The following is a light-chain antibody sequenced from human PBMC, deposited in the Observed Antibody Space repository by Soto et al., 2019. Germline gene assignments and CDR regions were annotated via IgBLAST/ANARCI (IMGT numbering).Light chain of an antibody. CDR3: SSYRYSSTPLI. CDR2: EVS. J-gene: IGLJ2*01. Sequence: QSALTQPASVSGSPGQSITISCTGTSSDTGTYRYVSWYQHHPGKAPKLLISEVSNRPSGISTRFSGSKSGNTASLTISGLQAEDEADYYCSSYRYSSTPLIFGGGTKLTVL. V-gene: IGLV2-14*01. CDR1: SSDTGTYRY.